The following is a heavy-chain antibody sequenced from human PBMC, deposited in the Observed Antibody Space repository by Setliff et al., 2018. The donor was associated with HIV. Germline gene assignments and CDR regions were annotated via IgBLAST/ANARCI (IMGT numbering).Heavy chain of an antibody. D-gene: IGHD6-19*01. J-gene: IGHJ4*02. CDR3: ARQFRYPNRAVAGVDY. V-gene: IGHV4-39*01. Sequence: LSLTCTVSGGSISNNSYYWGWVRQPPGRGLELIGNLFYNGNTYYNPSLKSRVTISVDTSKNQFSLKLSSVTAADTAIYFCARQFRYPNRAVAGVDYWGQGTLVTVSS. CDR1: GGSISNNSYY. CDR2: LFYNGNT.